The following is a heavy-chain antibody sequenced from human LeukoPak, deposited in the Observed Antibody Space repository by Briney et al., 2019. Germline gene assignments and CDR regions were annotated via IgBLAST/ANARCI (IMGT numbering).Heavy chain of an antibody. CDR2: ISGSGSST. D-gene: IGHD2-15*01. Sequence: GGSLGLSCAASGFTFNSYAMNWVRQAPGEGLEWVSGISGSGSSTYYADSVKGRFTISRDNSKNTLYLQMNNLRAEDTAVYYCAKERIWNVVVVVAAQNFDYWGQGTLVTVSS. J-gene: IGHJ4*02. CDR3: AKERIWNVVVVVAAQNFDY. CDR1: GFTFNSYA. V-gene: IGHV3-23*01.